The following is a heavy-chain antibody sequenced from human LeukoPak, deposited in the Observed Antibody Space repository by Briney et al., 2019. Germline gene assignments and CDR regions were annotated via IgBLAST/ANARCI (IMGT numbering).Heavy chain of an antibody. CDR2: IYYSGST. J-gene: IGHJ4*02. CDR3: ARRGGYDFSYDY. Sequence: SETLSLTCTVSGGSISSNIYYWGWIRQPPGKGLEWIGDIYYSGSTYYNPSLKSRVTISVDTSKNQFSLKLSSVTTADTAVYYCARRGGYDFSYDYWGQGILVTVSS. CDR1: GGSISSNIYY. D-gene: IGHD5-12*01. V-gene: IGHV4-39*01.